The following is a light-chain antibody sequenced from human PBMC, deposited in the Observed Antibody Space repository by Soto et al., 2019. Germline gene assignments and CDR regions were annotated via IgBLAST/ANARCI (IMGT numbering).Light chain of an antibody. Sequence: DIQMTQSPSSLSASVGHRVTITCQASHDISNYLNWYQQKPGKAPKLLIYHASSLETGVPSRFSGSVSGTDFTFTISSLRPEDTATYYCQQYNNLPITFGQGTRLEIK. J-gene: IGKJ5*01. CDR3: QQYNNLPIT. CDR2: HAS. V-gene: IGKV1-33*01. CDR1: HDISNY.